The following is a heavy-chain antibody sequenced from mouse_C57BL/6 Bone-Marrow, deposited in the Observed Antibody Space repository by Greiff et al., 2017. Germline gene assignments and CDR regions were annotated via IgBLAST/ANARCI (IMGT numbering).Heavy chain of an antibody. Sequence: VQLQQPGAELVKPGASVKMSCKASGYTFTSYWITWVKQRPGQGLEWIGDIYPGSGSNNYNEKFKSKATLTVDTSSSTAYMQLSSLTSEDSAVYYCAIPYYTNSWYFDVWGTGTTVTVSS. CDR1: GYTFTSYW. CDR2: IYPGSGSN. V-gene: IGHV1-55*01. J-gene: IGHJ1*03. CDR3: AIPYYTNSWYFDV. D-gene: IGHD2-5*01.